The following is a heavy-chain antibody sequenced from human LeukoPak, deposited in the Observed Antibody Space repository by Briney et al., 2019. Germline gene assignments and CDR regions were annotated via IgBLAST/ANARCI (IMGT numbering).Heavy chain of an antibody. J-gene: IGHJ6*02. V-gene: IGHV4-59*12. CDR3: AREGDVDTAMPWDYYGMDV. CDR1: GGSISSYY. Sequence: PSETLSLTCTVSGGSISSYYWSWIRQPPGKGLEWIGYIYYSGSTYYNPSLKSRVTISVDTSKNQFSLKLSSVTAADTAVYYCAREGDVDTAMPWDYYGMDVWGQGTTVTVSS. CDR2: IYYSGST. D-gene: IGHD5-18*01.